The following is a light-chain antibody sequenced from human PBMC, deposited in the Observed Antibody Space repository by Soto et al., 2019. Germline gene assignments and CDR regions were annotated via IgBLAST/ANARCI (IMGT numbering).Light chain of an antibody. V-gene: IGLV1-40*01. CDR3: QSYDSSLSGYV. Sequence: QSVLTQPPSVSGAPGQRVTISCTGRSSNIGAGYDVHWYQQLPGTAPKLLIYGNSNRPSGVPDRFSGSKSGTSVSLAITGLQAEDEADYYCQSYDSSLSGYVFGTGTKVTVL. CDR2: GNS. CDR1: SSNIGAGYD. J-gene: IGLJ1*01.